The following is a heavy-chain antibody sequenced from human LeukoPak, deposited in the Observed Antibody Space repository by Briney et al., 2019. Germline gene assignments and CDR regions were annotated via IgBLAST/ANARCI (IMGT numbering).Heavy chain of an antibody. CDR2: ITPTSSYI. CDR1: GFTFSSFS. J-gene: IGHJ4*02. D-gene: IGHD3-16*01. V-gene: IGHV3-21*01. CDR3: ARDLIGFDY. Sequence: PGGSLRLSCGASGFTFSSFSMNWVRQAPGKGLEWVSSITPTSSYIYYADSVKGRFTISRDNAKNSLYLQMNSLRAEDTAVYYCARDLIGFDYWGQGTLVTVSS.